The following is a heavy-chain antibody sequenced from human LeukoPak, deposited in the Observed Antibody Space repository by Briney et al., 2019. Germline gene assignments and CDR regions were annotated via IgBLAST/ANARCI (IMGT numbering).Heavy chain of an antibody. Sequence: PGGSLRPSCAASGFTFSSYAMSWVRQAPGKGLEWVSAISGSGGSTYYADSVKGRFTISRDNSKNTLYLQMNSLRAEDTAVYYCAKDLVNMVRGYRKSPFDYWGQGTLVTVSS. V-gene: IGHV3-23*01. CDR1: GFTFSSYA. D-gene: IGHD3-10*01. CDR2: ISGSGGST. CDR3: AKDLVNMVRGYRKSPFDY. J-gene: IGHJ4*02.